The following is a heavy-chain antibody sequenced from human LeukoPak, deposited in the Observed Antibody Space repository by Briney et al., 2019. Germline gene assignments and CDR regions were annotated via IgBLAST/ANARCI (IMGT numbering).Heavy chain of an antibody. D-gene: IGHD3-22*01. CDR1: GYTFTGYY. Sequence: ASVQVSCKASGYTFTGYYMHWVRQAPGQGPEWMGWINPKSGDTYYAESFQGRVTMTRDTSITTAYMELTSLRSDDTAVYYCASYYDSSGYHPSRFDYWGQGTLVTVSS. CDR3: ASYYDSSGYHPSRFDY. CDR2: INPKSGDT. J-gene: IGHJ4*02. V-gene: IGHV1-2*02.